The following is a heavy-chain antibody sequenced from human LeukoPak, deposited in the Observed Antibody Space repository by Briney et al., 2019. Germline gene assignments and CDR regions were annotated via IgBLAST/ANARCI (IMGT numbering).Heavy chain of an antibody. V-gene: IGHV3-74*01. J-gene: IGHJ5*02. CDR2: INSDGSST. D-gene: IGHD6-19*01. Sequence: GGSLRLSCSASGLTFSTYWMHWVRQAPGKGLVWVSRINSDGSSTSYADSVKGRFTISRDNAKNTLSLQMNSLRAEDTAVYYCARGSSGWVPWFDPWGQGTLVTVSS. CDR3: ARGSSGWVPWFDP. CDR1: GLTFSTYW.